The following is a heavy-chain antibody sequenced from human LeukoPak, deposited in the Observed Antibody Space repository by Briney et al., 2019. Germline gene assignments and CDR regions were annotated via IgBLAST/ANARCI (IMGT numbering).Heavy chain of an antibody. V-gene: IGHV3-30*04. CDR1: GFTFSSYA. D-gene: IGHD3-22*01. J-gene: IGHJ4*02. CDR2: ISYDGSNK. Sequence: GGSLRLSCAASGFTFSSYAMHWVRQAPGKGLEWVAVISYDGSNKYYADSVKGRFTISRDNSKNTLYLQMNSLRAEDTAVYYCAKDRGPGYYDSSGNFDYWGQGTLVTVSS. CDR3: AKDRGPGYYDSSGNFDY.